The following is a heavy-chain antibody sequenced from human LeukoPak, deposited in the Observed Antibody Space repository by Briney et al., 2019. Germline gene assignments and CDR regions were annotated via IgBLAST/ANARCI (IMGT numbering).Heavy chain of an antibody. V-gene: IGHV3-21*04. CDR2: ISSSSSYI. CDR1: GFTFSSYS. Sequence: PGGSLRLSCAASGFTFSSYSMNWVRQAPGKGLEWVSSISSSSSYIYYADSVKGRFTISRDNAKNSLYLQMNSLRAEDTAVYYCARGAMITFGGVIVNRSPNPPDYWGQGTLVTVSS. J-gene: IGHJ4*02. CDR3: ARGAMITFGGVIVNRSPNPPDY. D-gene: IGHD3-16*02.